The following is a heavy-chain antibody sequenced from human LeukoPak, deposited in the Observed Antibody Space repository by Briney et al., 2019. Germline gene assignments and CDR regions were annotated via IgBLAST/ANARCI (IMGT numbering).Heavy chain of an antibody. Sequence: PSETLSLTCTVSGGSISSYYWSWIRQPPGKGLEWIGYIYYSGRNNYNPSLKSRVTISVDTSKNQFSLKLSSVTAADTAVYFCARLGSDYYDSSGYYAYWGRGTLVTVSS. CDR2: IYYSGRN. J-gene: IGHJ4*02. D-gene: IGHD3-22*01. V-gene: IGHV4-59*08. CDR3: ARLGSDYYDSSGYYAY. CDR1: GGSISSYY.